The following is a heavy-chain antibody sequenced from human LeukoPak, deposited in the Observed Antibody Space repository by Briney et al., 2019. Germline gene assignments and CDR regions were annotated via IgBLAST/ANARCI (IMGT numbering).Heavy chain of an antibody. CDR1: GFTFSSYS. D-gene: IGHD3-22*01. CDR3: ARLYYDSSGYYP. V-gene: IGHV4-30-4*08. J-gene: IGHJ5*02. CDR2: IYYSGST. Sequence: LRLSCAASGFTFSSYSMNWVRQAPGKGLEWIGYIYYSGSTYYNPSLKSRVTISVDTSKNQFSLKLSSVTAADTAVYYCARLYYDSSGYYPWGQGTLVTVSS.